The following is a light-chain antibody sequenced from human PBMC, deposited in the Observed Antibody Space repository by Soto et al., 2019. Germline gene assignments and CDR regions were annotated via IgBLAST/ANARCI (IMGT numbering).Light chain of an antibody. J-gene: IGLJ1*01. CDR1: SSDVGGYNY. CDR2: DVS. V-gene: IGLV2-11*01. CDR3: RSYAGSYTYV. Sequence: LTHPRSVSGSPGQSVTISCTGTSSDVGGYNYVSWYQQHPGKAPKLMIYDVSKRPSGVPDRFSGSKSGNTASLTISGLQAEDEADYYCRSYAGSYTYVFGTGTKVTVL.